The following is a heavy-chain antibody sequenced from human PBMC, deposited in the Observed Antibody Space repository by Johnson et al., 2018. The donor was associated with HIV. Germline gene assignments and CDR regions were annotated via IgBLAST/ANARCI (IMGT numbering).Heavy chain of an antibody. CDR1: GFTFSSYG. J-gene: IGHJ3*02. CDR3: ARAPEVRGIDAFDI. V-gene: IGHV3-30*02. Sequence: QVQLVESGGGVVQPGGSLRLSCAASGFTFSSYGMHWVRQAPGKGLEWVAFIRYDGSNKYYVDSVKGRFTISRDNAKNSLSLQMNILTAEDTAVYYCARAPEVRGIDAFDIWGQGTMVTVS. CDR2: IRYDGSNK. D-gene: IGHD3-10*01.